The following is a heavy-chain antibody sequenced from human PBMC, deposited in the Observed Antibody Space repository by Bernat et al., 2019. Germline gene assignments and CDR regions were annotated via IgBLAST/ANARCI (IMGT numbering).Heavy chain of an antibody. V-gene: IGHV3-30*18. J-gene: IGHJ4*02. Sequence: QVQLVESGGGVVQPGRSLRLSCAASGFTFSSYGMHWVRQAPGKGLEWVAVISYDGSNKYYADSVKGRFTIYRDNSKNTLYLQMNSLRAEDTAVYYCAKDYQQLVLDYWGQGTLVTVSS. CDR2: ISYDGSNK. CDR1: GFTFSSYG. D-gene: IGHD6-13*01. CDR3: AKDYQQLVLDY.